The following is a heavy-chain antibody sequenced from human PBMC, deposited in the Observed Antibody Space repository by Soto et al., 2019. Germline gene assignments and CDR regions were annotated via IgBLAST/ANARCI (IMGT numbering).Heavy chain of an antibody. D-gene: IGHD3-22*01. J-gene: IGHJ4*02. CDR1: GFTFSSYG. Sequence: VQLVESGGGVVQPGRSLRLSCAASGFTFSSYGMHWVRQAPGKGLEWVAVIWYDGSNKYYADSVKGRFTISRDNSKNTLYLQMNSLRAEDTAVYYCARSWGLLLPDYWGQGTLVTVSS. V-gene: IGHV3-33*01. CDR3: ARSWGLLLPDY. CDR2: IWYDGSNK.